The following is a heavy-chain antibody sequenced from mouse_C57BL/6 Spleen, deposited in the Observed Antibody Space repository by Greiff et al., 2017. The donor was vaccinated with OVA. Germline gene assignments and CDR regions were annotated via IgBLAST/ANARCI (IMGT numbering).Heavy chain of an antibody. J-gene: IGHJ1*03. CDR1: GYSITSGYY. CDR2: ISYDGSN. V-gene: IGHV3-6*01. D-gene: IGHD2-10*01. CDR3: ARGSYYGNPNWYFDV. Sequence: EVQVVESGPGLVKPSQSLSLTCSVTGYSITSGYYWNWIRQFPGNKLEWMGYISYDGSNNYNPSLKNRISITRDTSKNQFFLKLNSVTTEDTATYYCARGSYYGNPNWYFDVWGTGTTVTVSS.